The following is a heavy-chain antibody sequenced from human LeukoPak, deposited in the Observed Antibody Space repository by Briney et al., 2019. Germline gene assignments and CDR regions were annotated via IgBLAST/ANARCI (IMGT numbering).Heavy chain of an antibody. Sequence: SETLSLTCIVSGGSISSYYWSWIRQPPGKGLEWIGYIYYSGSTNYNPSLKSRVTISVDTSKNQFSLKLSSVTAADTAVYYCARVSSGWHGYLDYWGQGTPVTVSS. CDR3: ARVSSGWHGYLDY. D-gene: IGHD6-25*01. CDR1: GGSISSYY. J-gene: IGHJ4*02. CDR2: IYYSGST. V-gene: IGHV4-59*01.